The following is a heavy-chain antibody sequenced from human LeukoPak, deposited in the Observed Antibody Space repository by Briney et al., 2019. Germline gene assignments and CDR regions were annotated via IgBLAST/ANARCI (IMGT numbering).Heavy chain of an antibody. CDR1: GGTFSSYA. Sequence: ASVKVSCKASGGTFSSYAISWVRQAPGQGLEWMGRIIPILGIANYAQKFQGRVTITADKSTSTAYMELSSLRSEDTAVYYCARTPGDILTGYSERWGQGTLVTVSS. J-gene: IGHJ4*02. CDR2: IIPILGIA. V-gene: IGHV1-69*04. CDR3: ARTPGDILTGYSER. D-gene: IGHD3-9*01.